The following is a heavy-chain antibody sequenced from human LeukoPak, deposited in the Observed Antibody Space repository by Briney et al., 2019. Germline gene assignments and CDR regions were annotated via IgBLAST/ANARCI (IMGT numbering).Heavy chain of an antibody. V-gene: IGHV3-48*01. CDR1: GFTFSSYS. J-gene: IGHJ4*02. CDR3: ARYSGGYLDY. D-gene: IGHD1-26*01. Sequence: GGSLRLSRAASGFTFSSYSMNWVRQAPGKGLEWVSYITSGSSTIYYADSVKGRFTISRDNAKNSLYLQMKSLRAEDTAVYYCARYSGGYLDYWGQGTLVTASS. CDR2: ITSGSSTI.